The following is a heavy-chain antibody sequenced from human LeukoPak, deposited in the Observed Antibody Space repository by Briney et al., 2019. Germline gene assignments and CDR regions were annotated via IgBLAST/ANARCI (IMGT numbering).Heavy chain of an antibody. D-gene: IGHD3-3*01. Sequence: GGSLRLSCAASGFTFSSYSMNWVRQAPGKGLEWVSYISSSGSTIYYADSVKGRFTISRDNAKNSLYLQMNSLRAEDTAVYFCARAPGYFDFWSGYLSWGQGTLVTVSS. CDR2: ISSSGSTI. CDR3: ARAPGYFDFWSGYLS. J-gene: IGHJ4*02. V-gene: IGHV3-48*04. CDR1: GFTFSSYS.